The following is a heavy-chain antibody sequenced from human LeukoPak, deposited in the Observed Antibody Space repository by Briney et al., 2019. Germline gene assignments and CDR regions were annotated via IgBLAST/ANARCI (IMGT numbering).Heavy chain of an antibody. CDR2: IRSKANSYAT. D-gene: IGHD1-26*01. V-gene: IGHV3-73*01. J-gene: IGHJ3*02. CDR3: TSLSGSYYESYDAFDI. Sequence: GGSLRLSCAASGFTFSGSAMHWVRQASGKGLEWVGRIRSKANSYATAYAASVKGRFTIPRDDSKNTAYLQMNSLKTEDTAVYYCTSLSGSYYESYDAFDIWGRGTMVTVSS. CDR1: GFTFSGSA.